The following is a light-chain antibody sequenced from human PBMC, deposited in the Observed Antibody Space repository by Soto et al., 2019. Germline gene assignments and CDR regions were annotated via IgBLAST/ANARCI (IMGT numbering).Light chain of an antibody. Sequence: QSVLTQPPSVSGAPGQRVTISCTGSSSNIGAGYDVHWYQHLPGTAPKLLIYGNSTRPSGVPDRFSGSKSGTSASLAITGLQAEDEADYYCHSYDSSLSGSVFGGGTKLTVL. CDR3: HSYDSSLSGSV. J-gene: IGLJ2*01. CDR1: SSNIGAGYD. V-gene: IGLV1-40*01. CDR2: GNS.